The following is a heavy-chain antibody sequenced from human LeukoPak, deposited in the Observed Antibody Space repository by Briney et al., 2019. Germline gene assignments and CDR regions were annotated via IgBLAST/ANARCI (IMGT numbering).Heavy chain of an antibody. CDR2: IYYSGST. V-gene: IGHV4-39*01. D-gene: IGHD3-22*01. CDR3: AIRGDYYDSSGYYFYWYFDL. CDR1: GGSISSSSYY. Sequence: SETLSLTCTVSGGSISSSSYYWGWIRQPPGKGLEWIGSIYYSGSTYYNPSLKSRVTISVDTSKNQFSLKPSSVTAADTAVYYCAIRGDYYDSSGYYFYWYFDLWGRGTLVTVSS. J-gene: IGHJ2*01.